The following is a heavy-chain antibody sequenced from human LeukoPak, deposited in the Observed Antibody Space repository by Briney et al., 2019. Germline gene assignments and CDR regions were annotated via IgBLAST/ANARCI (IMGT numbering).Heavy chain of an antibody. CDR1: GFTFSSYS. CDR2: ISSSSSTI. CDR3: AREVGATDY. J-gene: IGHJ4*02. D-gene: IGHD1-26*01. Sequence: GGSLRLSCAASGFTFSSYSMNWVRQAPGEGLEWVSYISSSSSTIYYADSVKGRFTISRDNAKNSLYLQMNSLRAEDTAVYYCAREVGATDYWGQGTLVTVSS. V-gene: IGHV3-48*01.